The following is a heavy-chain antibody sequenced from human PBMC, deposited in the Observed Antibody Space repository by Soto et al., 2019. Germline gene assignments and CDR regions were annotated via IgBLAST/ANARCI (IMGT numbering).Heavy chain of an antibody. J-gene: IGHJ5*02. Sequence: SETLSLTCTVSGGSISSSSYYWGWIRQPPGKGLEWIGSIYYSGSTYYNPSLKSRVTISVDTSKNQFSLKLSSVTAADTAVYYCARHAIVVVVAAMGEYNWFDPWGQGTLVTVSS. D-gene: IGHD2-15*01. CDR2: IYYSGST. V-gene: IGHV4-39*01. CDR1: GGSISSSSYY. CDR3: ARHAIVVVVAAMGEYNWFDP.